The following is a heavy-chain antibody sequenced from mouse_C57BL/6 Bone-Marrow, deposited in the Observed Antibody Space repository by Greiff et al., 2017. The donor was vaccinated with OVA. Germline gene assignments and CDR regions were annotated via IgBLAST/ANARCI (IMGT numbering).Heavy chain of an antibody. CDR1: GFTFSSYG. V-gene: IGHV5-6*01. CDR3: ARRWLGFAY. CDR2: ISSGGSYT. J-gene: IGHJ3*01. Sequence: EVQVLESGGDLVKPGGSLKLSCAASGFTFSSYGMSWVRQTPDKRLEWVATISSGGSYTYYPDSVKGRFTISRDNAKNTLYLQMSSLKSEDTAMYYCARRWLGFAYWGQGTLVTVSA. D-gene: IGHD2-3*01.